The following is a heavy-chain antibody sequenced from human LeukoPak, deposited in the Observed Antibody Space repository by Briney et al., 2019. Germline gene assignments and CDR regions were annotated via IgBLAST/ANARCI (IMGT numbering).Heavy chain of an antibody. J-gene: IGHJ4*02. D-gene: IGHD6-13*01. CDR3: ATHRSSRWYRGYFDY. CDR1: GFTFSSYA. V-gene: IGHV3-23*01. CDR2: ISGSGGST. Sequence: GVSLRLSCAASGFTFSSYAMRWVRQAPGKGLEWVSAISGSGGSTYYADSVEGRLTISRDNSKNTLYLQMNSLRAEDTAVYYCATHRSSRWYRGYFDYWGQGTLVTVSS.